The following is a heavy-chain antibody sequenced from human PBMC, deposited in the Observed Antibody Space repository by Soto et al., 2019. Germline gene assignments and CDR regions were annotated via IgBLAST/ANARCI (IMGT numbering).Heavy chain of an antibody. CDR1: GFSFASFA. Sequence: DVRLAESGGGLVQPGGSLRLSCTTSGFSFASFAMTWVRQAPGKGLEWVATISGSDGKTYYADSVKGRFSISRDTSRNTLYLQRNSLRADDTAIYYCAKWIYLDSWAQGPRVTVPS. J-gene: IGHJ4*02. V-gene: IGHV3-23*04. D-gene: IGHD5-12*01. CDR2: ISGSDGKT. CDR3: AKWIYLDS.